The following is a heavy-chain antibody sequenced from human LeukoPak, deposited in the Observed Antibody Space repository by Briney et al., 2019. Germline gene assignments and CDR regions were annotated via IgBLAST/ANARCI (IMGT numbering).Heavy chain of an antibody. D-gene: IGHD3-3*01. V-gene: IGHV3-23*01. CDR2: ISGSGGST. Sequence: GGSLRLSCAASGFTFSSYAMSWVRQAPGKGLEWVSAISGSGGSTYYADSVKGRFTISRDNSENTLYLQMNSLRAEDTAVYYCAKDMLKGSGYYIRPHFDYWGQGTLVTVSS. CDR3: AKDMLKGSGYYIRPHFDY. CDR1: GFTFSSYA. J-gene: IGHJ4*02.